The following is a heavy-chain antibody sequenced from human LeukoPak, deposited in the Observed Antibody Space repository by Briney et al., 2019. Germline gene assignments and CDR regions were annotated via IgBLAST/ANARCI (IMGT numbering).Heavy chain of an antibody. J-gene: IGHJ2*01. CDR1: GFTFSNYA. V-gene: IGHV3-23*01. CDR3: AKDRTVGASYWYFDL. Sequence: PGGSLRLSCAASGFTFSNYAMSWVRQAPGKGLEWVSTISGPGGATFYADSVKGRFTISRDSSKNTLFLHMNTLRAEDTAIYYCAKDRTVGASYWYFDLWGRGTLVTVSS. CDR2: ISGPGGAT. D-gene: IGHD1-26*01.